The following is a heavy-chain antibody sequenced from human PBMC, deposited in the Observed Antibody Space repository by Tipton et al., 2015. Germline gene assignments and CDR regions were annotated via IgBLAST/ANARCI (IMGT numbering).Heavy chain of an antibody. Sequence: SLRLSCSAAGFTLSRYAMNWVRQAPGKGLEWVSSISGTGVRTHHADSVKGRFTISRDNSKNTLYLQMNSLRAEDTAVYYCAKEHTPYCSRTSCYGFYFDYWGQGTLVTVSS. CDR2: ISGTGVRT. J-gene: IGHJ4*02. V-gene: IGHV3-23*01. CDR3: AKEHTPYCSRTSCYGFYFDY. CDR1: GFTLSRYA. D-gene: IGHD2-2*01.